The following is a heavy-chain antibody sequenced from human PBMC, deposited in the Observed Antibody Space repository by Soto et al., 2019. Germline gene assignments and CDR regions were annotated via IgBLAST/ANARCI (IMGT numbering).Heavy chain of an antibody. CDR2: ISAYNGNT. CDR1: GYTFTSYG. D-gene: IGHD3-22*01. CDR3: ATNVVYDAFDI. V-gene: IGHV1-18*01. Sequence: ASVKVSCKASGYTFTSYGISWVRQAPGQGLEWMGWISAYNGNTNYAQKLQGRVTMTADKSTRTAYMELSSLRSEPTAVYYCATNVVYDAFDIWRQGTMVTVSS. J-gene: IGHJ3*02.